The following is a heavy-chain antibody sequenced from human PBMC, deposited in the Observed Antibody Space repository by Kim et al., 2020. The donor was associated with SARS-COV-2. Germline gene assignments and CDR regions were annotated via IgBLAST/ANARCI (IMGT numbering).Heavy chain of an antibody. CDR1: GGSISSYY. J-gene: IGHJ6*02. V-gene: IGHV4-59*01. CDR2: IYYSGST. CDR3: ARDWVGATPIDYYYYGMDV. D-gene: IGHD1-26*01. Sequence: SETLSLTCTVSGGSISSYYWSWIRQPPGKGLEWIGYIYYSGSTNYNPSLKSRVTISVDTSKNQFSLKLSSVTAADTAVYYCARDWVGATPIDYYYYGMDVWGQGTTVTVSS.